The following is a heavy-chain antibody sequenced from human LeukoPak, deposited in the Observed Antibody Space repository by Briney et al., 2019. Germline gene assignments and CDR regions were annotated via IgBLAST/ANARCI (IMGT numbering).Heavy chain of an antibody. Sequence: SGTLSLTCAVSGVSISSSNWWSWVRQPPGKGLEWIGEIYHSGSTNYNPSLKSRVTISVDNSKNQFSLKLSSVTAADTAVYYCAREGSSSELAPWGQGTLVTVSS. CDR1: GVSISSSNW. CDR3: AREGSSSELAP. J-gene: IGHJ5*02. D-gene: IGHD6-13*01. V-gene: IGHV4-4*02. CDR2: IYHSGST.